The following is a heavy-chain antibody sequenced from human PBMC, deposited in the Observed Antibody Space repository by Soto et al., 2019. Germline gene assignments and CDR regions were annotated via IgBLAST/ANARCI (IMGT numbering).Heavy chain of an antibody. CDR3: ARRGGLVVAATHAFDI. CDR2: IYPGDSDT. J-gene: IGHJ3*02. D-gene: IGHD2-15*01. CDR1: GYSFTSYW. Sequence: PGESLKISCKGSGYSFTSYWIGWVRQMPGKGLEWMGIIYPGDSDTRYSPSFQGQVTISADKSISTAYLQWSSLKASDTAMYYCARRGGLVVAATHAFDIWGQGTMVTVSS. V-gene: IGHV5-51*01.